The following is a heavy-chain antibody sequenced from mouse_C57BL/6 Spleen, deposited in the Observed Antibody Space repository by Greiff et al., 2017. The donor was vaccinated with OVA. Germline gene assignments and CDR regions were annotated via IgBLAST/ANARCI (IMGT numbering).Heavy chain of an antibody. CDR1: GYAFTSYW. CDR2: IYPGDGDT. D-gene: IGHD2-5*01. Sequence: QVQLQQSGAELVKPGASVKISCKASGYAFTSYWMNWVKQRPGQGLEWIGQIYPGDGDTNYNGKFKGKATLTADKSSSTAYMQLSSLTSEDSAVDFCARTYYSNYDFDYWGQGTTLTVSS. CDR3: ARTYYSNYDFDY. J-gene: IGHJ2*01. V-gene: IGHV1-80*01.